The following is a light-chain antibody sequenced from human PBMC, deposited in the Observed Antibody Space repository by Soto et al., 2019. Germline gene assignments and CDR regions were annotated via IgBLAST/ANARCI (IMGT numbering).Light chain of an antibody. CDR2: DAS. J-gene: IGKJ4*01. CDR1: QSVSSY. CDR3: QQRSNWPPALT. Sequence: EIVLTQPPATLSLSPRERATLSCRASQSVSSYLAWYQQKPGQAPRLLIYDASNRATGIPARFSGSGSGTDFTLTISSLEPEDFAVYYCQQRSNWPPALTFGGGTKVDIK. V-gene: IGKV3-11*01.